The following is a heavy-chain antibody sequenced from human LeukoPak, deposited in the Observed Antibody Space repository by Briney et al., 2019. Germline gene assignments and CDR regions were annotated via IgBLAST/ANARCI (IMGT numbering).Heavy chain of an antibody. Sequence: GGSLRLSCVSFGSSLDDDHMNWMNWVRQAPGKGLEWVSSISSGSTFIYYGESVKGRFTVSRDNAKNSLYLQMNNLRAEDTGLYYCVSAPNSYYLDHWGQGTLVTVSS. CDR1: GSSLDDDH. CDR3: VSAPNSYYLDH. V-gene: IGHV3-21*01. J-gene: IGHJ4*02. CDR2: ISSGSTFI.